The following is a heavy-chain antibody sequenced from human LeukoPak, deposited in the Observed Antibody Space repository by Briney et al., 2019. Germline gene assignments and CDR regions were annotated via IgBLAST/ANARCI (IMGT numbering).Heavy chain of an antibody. V-gene: IGHV3-7*01. CDR1: GYTFSSSW. CDR2: IKEDGTAK. CDR3: TRDSGYNAFDI. D-gene: IGHD5-12*01. Sequence: SCKASGYTFSSSWMAWVRQAPGKGLEWVGNIKEDGTAKNYVVSVRGRFTISRDNAKNSLYLQMNSLRGEDTAVYYCTRDSGYNAFDIWGQGTMVTVSS. J-gene: IGHJ3*02.